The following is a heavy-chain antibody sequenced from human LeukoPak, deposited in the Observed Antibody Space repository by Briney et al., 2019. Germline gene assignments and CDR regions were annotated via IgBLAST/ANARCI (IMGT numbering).Heavy chain of an antibody. Sequence: GGSLRLSCAASGFTFSSYWMHWVRQAPGKGLVWVSRINGDGSSATYADAVKGRFTISRDNAKNTLYLQMNSLRAEDTAVYYCARAGNMVRGVVDYWGQGTLVTVSS. CDR1: GFTFSSYW. V-gene: IGHV3-74*01. CDR2: INGDGSSA. CDR3: ARAGNMVRGVVDY. J-gene: IGHJ4*02. D-gene: IGHD3-10*01.